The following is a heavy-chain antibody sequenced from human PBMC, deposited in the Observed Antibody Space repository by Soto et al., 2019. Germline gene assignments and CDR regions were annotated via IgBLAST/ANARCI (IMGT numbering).Heavy chain of an antibody. CDR1: GFTLSSYA. CDR3: ARDIARYYDFWSGYRYGMDV. V-gene: IGHV3-30-3*01. D-gene: IGHD3-3*01. CDR2: ISYDGSNK. Sequence: PGGSLRLSCAASGFTLSSYAMHWVRQAPGKGLEWVAVISYDGSNKYYADSVKGRFTISRDNSKSTLYLQMNSLRAEDTAVYYCARDIARYYDFWSGYRYGMDVWGQGTTVTVSS. J-gene: IGHJ6*02.